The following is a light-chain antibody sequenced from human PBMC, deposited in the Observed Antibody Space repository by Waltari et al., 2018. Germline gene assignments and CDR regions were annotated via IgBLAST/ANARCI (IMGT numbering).Light chain of an antibody. CDR1: QSISRF. J-gene: IGKJ1*01. CDR2: AAS. V-gene: IGKV3-20*01. Sequence: DIFLTQSPGTLSLSPGEGATLSCRASQSISRFLAWYQQNPCQAPRLLIYAASTRATGIPDRFSGSGSGTDFSLTISRLEPEDFAVYYCQKYGTLPATFGQGTKVEIK. CDR3: QKYGTLPAT.